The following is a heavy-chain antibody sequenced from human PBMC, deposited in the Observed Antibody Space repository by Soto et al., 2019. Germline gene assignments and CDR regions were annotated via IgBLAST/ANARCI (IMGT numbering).Heavy chain of an antibody. CDR2: IRSKTNGYAT. V-gene: IGHV3-73*01. CDR1: GFTFSGAA. D-gene: IGHD2-21*02. Sequence: PGGSLRLSCAASGFTFSGAAMHWVRQASGKGLEWIGRIRSKTNGYATAYAASVKGRFTISRDDSKNTAYLQMNSLKTEDTAVYYCTKVDAVTALDSWGQGALVTVSS. CDR3: TKVDAVTALDS. J-gene: IGHJ4*02.